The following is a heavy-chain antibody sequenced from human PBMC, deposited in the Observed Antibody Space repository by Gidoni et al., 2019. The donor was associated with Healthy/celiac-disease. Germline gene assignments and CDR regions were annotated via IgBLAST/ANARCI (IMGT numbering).Heavy chain of an antibody. J-gene: IGHJ4*02. CDR3: ARDLGRRVYYDSSGYDY. Sequence: QVQLQESGPGLVKPSETLSLTCTAPGGSISRYYWSWIRQPSGKGLEWIGRIYTSGSTNYNPSLKSRVTMSVDTSKNQFSLKLSSVTAADTAVYYCARDLGRRVYYDSSGYDYWGQGTLVTVSS. CDR2: IYTSGST. V-gene: IGHV4-4*07. CDR1: GGSISRYY. D-gene: IGHD3-22*01.